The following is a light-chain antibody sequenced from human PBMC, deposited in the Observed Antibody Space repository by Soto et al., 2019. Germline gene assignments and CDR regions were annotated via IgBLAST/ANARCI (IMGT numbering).Light chain of an antibody. Sequence: QSALPQPRSVSGSPGQSVTISCTGTSSDVGGYKYVSWYQQHPGKVPKLMMFDVSERPSGVPDRFSGSKSGNTASLSISGLQAEDEADYYCCAYAGSYTVLFGGGTKLTVL. CDR1: SSDVGGYKY. V-gene: IGLV2-11*01. CDR3: CAYAGSYTVL. J-gene: IGLJ2*01. CDR2: DVS.